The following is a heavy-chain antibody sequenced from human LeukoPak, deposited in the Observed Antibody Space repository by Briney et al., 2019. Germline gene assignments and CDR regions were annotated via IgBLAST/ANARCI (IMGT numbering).Heavy chain of an antibody. CDR2: IRYDGSNK. CDR1: GFTFSSYG. D-gene: IGHD6-19*01. Sequence: GGSLRLSCAASGFTFSSYGMHWVRQAPGKGPEWVAFIRYDGSNKYYADSVKGRFTISRDHSKNTLYLQMNSLRAGDTAVYYCAKGSKAVLFTRDHYMDVWGKGTTVTISS. J-gene: IGHJ6*03. CDR3: AKGSKAVLFTRDHYMDV. V-gene: IGHV3-30*02.